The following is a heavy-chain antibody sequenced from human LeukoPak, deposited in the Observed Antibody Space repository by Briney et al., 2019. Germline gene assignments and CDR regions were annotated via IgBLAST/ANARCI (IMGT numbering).Heavy chain of an antibody. CDR3: ARYDYYGSGSYSFDP. D-gene: IGHD3-10*01. J-gene: IGHJ5*02. V-gene: IGHV1-69*01. CDR2: IIPIFGTA. Sequence: SVKVSCKASGGTFSSYAISWVRQAPGQGLEWKGGIIPIFGTANYAQKFQGRVTITADESTSTAYMELSSLRSEDTAVYYCARYDYYGSGSYSFDPWGQGTLVTVSS. CDR1: GGTFSSYA.